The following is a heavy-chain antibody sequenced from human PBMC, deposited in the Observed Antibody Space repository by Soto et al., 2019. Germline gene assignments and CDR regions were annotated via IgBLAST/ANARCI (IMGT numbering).Heavy chain of an antibody. CDR1: GYTFTSYG. CDR2: ISAYNGNT. D-gene: IGHD2-15*01. J-gene: IGHJ5*02. V-gene: IGHV1-18*04. Sequence: QVQLVQSGAEVKKPGASVKVSCKASGYTFTSYGISWVRQAPGQGLEWMGWISAYNGNTNYAQKLQGRGTMTTEPSTSTAYMELRSLSSDDTAVYYCARDPGGGGYPERNWFDPWGQGTLVPVSS. CDR3: ARDPGGGGYPERNWFDP.